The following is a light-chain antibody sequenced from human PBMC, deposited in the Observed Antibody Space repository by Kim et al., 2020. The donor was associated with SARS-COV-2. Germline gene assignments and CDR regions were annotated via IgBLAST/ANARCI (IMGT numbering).Light chain of an antibody. CDR3: GTWDSSLNVYV. CDR2: DNN. J-gene: IGLJ1*01. Sequence: GRIRNLGIIYLSRYQSLPGTAPKRLSYDNNKRPSGIPDRFSGSKSGTSATLGITGHQTGDEADYYCGTWDSSLNVYVFGTGTKVTVL. V-gene: IGLV1-51*01. CDR1: IRNLGIIY.